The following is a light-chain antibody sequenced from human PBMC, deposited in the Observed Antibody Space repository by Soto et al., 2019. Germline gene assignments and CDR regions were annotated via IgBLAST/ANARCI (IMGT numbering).Light chain of an antibody. CDR1: QSVSSN. Sequence: EIVVTQSPATLSVSPGERATLSCRASQSVSSNLAWYQQKPGQAPRLLIYGASTRATVIPARFSGSGSGTEFTLTISSQQSEDFAVYYCQQYNNWPLLFGGGTKGEIK. V-gene: IGKV3-15*01. J-gene: IGKJ4*01. CDR3: QQYNNWPLL. CDR2: GAS.